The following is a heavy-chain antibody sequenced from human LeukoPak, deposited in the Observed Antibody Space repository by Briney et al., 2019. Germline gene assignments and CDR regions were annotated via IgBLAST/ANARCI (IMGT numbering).Heavy chain of an antibody. Sequence: GGSLRLSCAASGFTFSNFGMHWVRQAPGKGLEWISYISGRGEAIFYADSVQGRFTISRDNAKNSIYLQMNGLTAEDTAVYYCARTYGSGSLDYGGQGTLVTVSS. CDR1: GFTFSNFG. CDR3: ARTYGSGSLDY. V-gene: IGHV3-48*01. D-gene: IGHD2-15*01. J-gene: IGHJ4*02. CDR2: ISGRGEAI.